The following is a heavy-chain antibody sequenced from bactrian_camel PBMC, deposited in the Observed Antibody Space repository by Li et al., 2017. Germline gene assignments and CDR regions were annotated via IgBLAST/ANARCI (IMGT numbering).Heavy chain of an antibody. V-gene: IGHV3S63*01. CDR3: ASHRGLFGRCADDMRDSSTWS. CDR1: EYTYNSYC. CDR2: IGTDGTT. Sequence: HVQLVESGGGSVQAGGSLTLSCVATEYTYNSYCMAWFRQSPHTSWLERERVARIGTDGTTTYADSVKGRFTISQDNYNDKDDVNTVYLQMNSLKPEDTAMYYCASHRGLFGRCADDMRDSSTWSWGQGTQVTVS. D-gene: IGHD1*01. J-gene: IGHJ6*01.